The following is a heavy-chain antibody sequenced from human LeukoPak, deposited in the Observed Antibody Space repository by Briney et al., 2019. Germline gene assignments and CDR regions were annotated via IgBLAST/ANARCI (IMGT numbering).Heavy chain of an antibody. CDR1: GGSISSGSYY. Sequence: SQTLSLTRTVSGGSISSGSYYWSWIRQPAGKGLEWIGRIYTSGSTNYNPSLKSRVTISVGTPKNQFSLKLSSVTAADTAVYYCARARRDLYYYGMDVWGQGTTVTVSS. V-gene: IGHV4-61*02. J-gene: IGHJ6*02. D-gene: IGHD5-24*01. CDR2: IYTSGST. CDR3: ARARRDLYYYGMDV.